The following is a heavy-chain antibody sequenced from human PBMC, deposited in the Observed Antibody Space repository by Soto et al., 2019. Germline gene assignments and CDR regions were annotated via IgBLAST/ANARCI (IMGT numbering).Heavy chain of an antibody. CDR3: AMVPLVNYYDSSGYYPSYYYYGMDV. Sequence: PSETLSLTCTVSGGSISSSSYYWGWIRQPPGKGLEWIGSIYYSGSTYYNPSLKSRVTISVDTSKNQFSLKLSSVTAADTAVYYCAMVPLVNYYDSSGYYPSYYYYGMDVWGQGTTVT. J-gene: IGHJ6*01. CDR2: IYYSGST. CDR1: GGSISSSSYY. V-gene: IGHV4-39*01. D-gene: IGHD3-22*01.